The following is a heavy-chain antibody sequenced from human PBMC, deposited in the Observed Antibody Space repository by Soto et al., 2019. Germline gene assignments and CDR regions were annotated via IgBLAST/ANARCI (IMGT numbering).Heavy chain of an antibody. D-gene: IGHD2-2*01. CDR3: ARGIVVVPAAYFDS. CDR2: ISFSGST. V-gene: IGHV4-31*03. CDR1: GGSISSGGYY. Sequence: QVQLQESGPGLVKPSQTLSLSCTVSGGSISSGGYYWSWLRQHPGKGLEWIGYISFSGSTYYNPSLKRRVTISVDTSENQFSLKLSSVTAADTAVYSCARGIVVVPAAYFDSWGQGILVTVSS. J-gene: IGHJ4*02.